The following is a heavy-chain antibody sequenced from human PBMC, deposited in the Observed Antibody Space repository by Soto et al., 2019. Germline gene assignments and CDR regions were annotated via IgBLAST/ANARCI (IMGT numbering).Heavy chain of an antibody. CDR3: AREHSTSYYGSGSFDY. V-gene: IGHV4-31*02. D-gene: IGHD3-10*01. J-gene: IGHJ4*02. Sequence: TGLEWIGYIHYTGTTFYNPSLRSRLTISVDTSKNQFSLRLRSVTAADTAVYYCAREHSTSYYGSGSFDYWGQGMLVTVSS. CDR2: IHYTGTT.